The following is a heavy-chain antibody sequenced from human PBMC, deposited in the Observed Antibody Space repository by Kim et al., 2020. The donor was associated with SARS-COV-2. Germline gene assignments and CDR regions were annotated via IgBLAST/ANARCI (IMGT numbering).Heavy chain of an antibody. J-gene: IGHJ3*02. D-gene: IGHD6-13*01. CDR3: ARLKMAAGCPGAFDI. V-gene: IGHV4-39*01. Sequence: SETLSLTCTVSGGSISSSSYYWGWIRQPPGKGLEWIGSIYYSGSTYYNPSLKSRVTISVDTSKNQFSLKLSSVTAADTAVYYCARLKMAAGCPGAFDIWGQGTMVTVSS. CDR2: IYYSGST. CDR1: GGSISSSSYY.